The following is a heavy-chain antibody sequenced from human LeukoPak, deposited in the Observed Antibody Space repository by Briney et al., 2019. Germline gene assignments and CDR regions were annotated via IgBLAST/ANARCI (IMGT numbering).Heavy chain of an antibody. Sequence: SETLSLTCTVSGDSIRNYYWSWIRQSPGKELEWIGYMYNRGSTIYNPSLKSRVTISTDTSKNQFSLRLTSVTAADTAVYYCARAEKAVTGTLDSWGQGTLITVSS. D-gene: IGHD6-19*01. V-gene: IGHV4-59*01. J-gene: IGHJ4*02. CDR1: GDSIRNYY. CDR3: ARAEKAVTGTLDS. CDR2: MYNRGST.